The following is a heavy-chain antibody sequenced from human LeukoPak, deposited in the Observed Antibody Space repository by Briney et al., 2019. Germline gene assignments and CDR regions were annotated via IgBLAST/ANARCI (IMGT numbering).Heavy chain of an antibody. CDR2: ISAYNGNT. V-gene: IGHV1-18*01. CDR1: GYTFTTFG. J-gene: IGHJ4*02. D-gene: IGHD3-22*01. Sequence: ASVKVSCKASGYTFTTFGISWVRQAPGQGLEWMGWISAYNGNTNYAQKFQGRVTMTTDTSTSTAYMELRSLRSDDTAVYFCARGSSYYDSGGYYCLDHWGQGTLVTVSS. CDR3: ARGSSYYDSGGYYCLDH.